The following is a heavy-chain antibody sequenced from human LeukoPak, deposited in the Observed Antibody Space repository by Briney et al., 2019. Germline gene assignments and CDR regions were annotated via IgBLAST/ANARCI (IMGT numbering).Heavy chain of an antibody. J-gene: IGHJ4*02. D-gene: IGHD3-22*01. Sequence: TGGSLRLSCAASGFIVSSNYMNWVRQAPGKGLEWVSYISSSGDTIYYADSVNGRFTISRDSAKNSLYLQMNSLRAEDTAVYYCAREMDYYDSRPIDYWGQGTLVTVSS. V-gene: IGHV3-48*03. CDR1: GFIVSSNY. CDR2: ISSSGDTI. CDR3: AREMDYYDSRPIDY.